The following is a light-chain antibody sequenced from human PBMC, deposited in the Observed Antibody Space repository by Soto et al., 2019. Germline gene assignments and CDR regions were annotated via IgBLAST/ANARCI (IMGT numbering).Light chain of an antibody. CDR3: QQYSSFPLT. Sequence: DIQMTQSPSTLSASVGDRVTITCRASESFNNWVAWYQQKPGKAPKLLIYKASSLESGVPSRFSGSGSGTDFSHTISSLQPDDFATHYCQQYSSFPLTFGGGTKVEIK. V-gene: IGKV1-5*03. CDR1: ESFNNW. J-gene: IGKJ4*01. CDR2: KAS.